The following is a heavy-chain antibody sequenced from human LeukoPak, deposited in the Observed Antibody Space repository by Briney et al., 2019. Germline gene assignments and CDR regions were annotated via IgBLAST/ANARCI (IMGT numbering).Heavy chain of an antibody. Sequence: PSETLSLTCTVSGGSISSYYWSWIRQPPGKGLEWIGYIYYSGSTNYNPSLKSRVTISVDTSKNQFSLKLSSVTAADTAVYYCAREGQLGGFNFDYWGQGTLVTVSS. J-gene: IGHJ4*02. CDR2: IYYSGST. CDR1: GGSISSYY. D-gene: IGHD6-6*01. V-gene: IGHV4-59*01. CDR3: AREGQLGGFNFDY.